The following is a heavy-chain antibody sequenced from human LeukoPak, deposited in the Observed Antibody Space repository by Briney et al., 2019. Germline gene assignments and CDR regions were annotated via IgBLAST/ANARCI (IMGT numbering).Heavy chain of an antibody. V-gene: IGHV3-74*01. Sequence: GESLKISCAASGFTFSKYWMLWVRQAPGKGLESVSQINTDGTVTTYADSVKGRFTVSRDNADNTMFLQMNSVRDEDTAVYYCATKQWLAPPPDSWGQGTPVTVSS. CDR3: ATKQWLAPPPDS. D-gene: IGHD6-19*01. CDR1: GFTFSKYW. J-gene: IGHJ4*02. CDR2: INTDGTVT.